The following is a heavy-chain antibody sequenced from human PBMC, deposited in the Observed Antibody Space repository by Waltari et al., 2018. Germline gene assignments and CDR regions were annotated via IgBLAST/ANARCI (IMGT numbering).Heavy chain of an antibody. Sequence: EVQLVESGGDLIQPGGSLRLSCAASGFTVSSNYMSWVRQAPGKGLEWVAILDSGGSTYYGDSVKGRFTISRDSSKTTLYLQLNSLRAEDTAVYYCARDYCDRTSCSVAWGQGTLVTVSS. CDR2: LDSGGST. CDR1: GFTVSSNY. D-gene: IGHD2-2*01. V-gene: IGHV3-53*01. J-gene: IGHJ5*02. CDR3: ARDYCDRTSCSVA.